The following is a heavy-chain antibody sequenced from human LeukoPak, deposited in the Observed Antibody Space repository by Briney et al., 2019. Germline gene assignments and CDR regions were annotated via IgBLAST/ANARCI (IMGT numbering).Heavy chain of an antibody. Sequence: PGGSLRLSCTASGFTFGDYAMSWVRQAPGKGLEWVGFIRSKAHGGTIEYAASVKGRFTISRDDSKSIAYLQMNSLKTEDTAVYYCTRQYYYDSSGYYYWGQGSLVTVSS. CDR2: IRSKAHGGTI. D-gene: IGHD3-22*01. CDR1: GFTFGDYA. V-gene: IGHV3-49*04. CDR3: TRQYYYDSSGYYY. J-gene: IGHJ4*02.